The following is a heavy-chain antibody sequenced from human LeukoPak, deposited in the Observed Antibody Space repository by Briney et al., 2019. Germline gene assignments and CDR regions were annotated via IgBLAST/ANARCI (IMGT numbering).Heavy chain of an antibody. Sequence: PGGSLRLSCAASGFTFTDSAVNWVRQAPGKGLEWVSTISGSGGSTYYADSVKGRFTISRDNSKNTLYLHMNSLRAEDTAVYFCAKREYYDSSGDSDFWGQGTLVTVSS. CDR1: GFTFTDSA. J-gene: IGHJ4*02. CDR2: ISGSGGST. D-gene: IGHD3-22*01. V-gene: IGHV3-23*01. CDR3: AKREYYDSSGDSDF.